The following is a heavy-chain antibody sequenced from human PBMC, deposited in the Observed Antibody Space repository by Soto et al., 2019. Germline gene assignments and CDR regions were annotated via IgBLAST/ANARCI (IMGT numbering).Heavy chain of an antibody. CDR1: GFTFSSYG. CDR2: ISYDGSNK. J-gene: IGHJ4*02. V-gene: IGHV3-30*18. CDR3: AKDKAYYYDSSGYYYPRY. Sequence: SCAASGFTFSSYGMHWVRQAPGKGLEWVAVISYDGSNKYYADSVKGRFTISRDNSKNTLYLQMNSLRAEDTAVYYCAKDKAYYYDSSGYYYPRYWGQGTLVTSPQ. D-gene: IGHD3-22*01.